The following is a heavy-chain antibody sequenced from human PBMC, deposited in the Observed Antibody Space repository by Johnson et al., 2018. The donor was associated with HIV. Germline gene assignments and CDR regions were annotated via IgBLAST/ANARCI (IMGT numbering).Heavy chain of an antibody. CDR3: AREVGNAGAFDI. CDR2: IGGSGAGT. V-gene: IGHV3-23*04. D-gene: IGHD1-26*01. J-gene: IGHJ3*02. CDR1: GFPFSSYA. Sequence: VQLVESGGGLVQPGGSLRLSCAASGFPFSSYAMTWVRQAPGKGLEWVSTIGGSGAGTFYADSVRGRFTVSRDNSKNTLYLQMNSLRAEDTAVYYCAREVGNAGAFDIWGQWTMVTVSS.